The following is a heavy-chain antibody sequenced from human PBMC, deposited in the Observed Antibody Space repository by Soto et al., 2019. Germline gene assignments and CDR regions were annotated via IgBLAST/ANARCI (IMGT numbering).Heavy chain of an antibody. V-gene: IGHV1-69*01. CDR3: ARWHCSGGSCYLWFDP. D-gene: IGHD2-15*01. CDR1: GGTFSSYA. CDR2: IIPIFGTA. Sequence: QVQLVQSGAEVKKPGSSVKVSCKASGGTFSSYAISWVRQAPGQGLEWMGGIIPIFGTANYTQKFQGRVTITADESTSTAYMELSSLRSGDTVVYYCARWHCSGGSCYLWFDPWGQGTLVTVSS. J-gene: IGHJ5*02.